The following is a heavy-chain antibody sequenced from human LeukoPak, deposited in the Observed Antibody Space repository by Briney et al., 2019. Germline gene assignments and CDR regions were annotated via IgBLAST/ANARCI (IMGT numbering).Heavy chain of an antibody. Sequence: SETLSLTCTVSGYSISSGYYWGWIRQPPGKGLEWIGSIYHSGSTYYNPSLKSRVTISVDTSKNQFSLKLSSVTAADTAVYYCARDGYSSGFDYWGQGTLVTVSS. D-gene: IGHD6-19*01. J-gene: IGHJ4*02. V-gene: IGHV4-38-2*02. CDR3: ARDGYSSGFDY. CDR1: GYSISSGYY. CDR2: IYHSGST.